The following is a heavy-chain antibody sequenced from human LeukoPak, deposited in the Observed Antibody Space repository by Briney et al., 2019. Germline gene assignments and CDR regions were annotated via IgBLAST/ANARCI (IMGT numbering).Heavy chain of an antibody. Sequence: PGRSLRLSCAASGFTFSSYAMHWVRQAPGKGLEWVAVISYDGSNKYYADSVKGRFTISRDNSKNTLYLQMNSLRAEDTAVYYCARDNRRQVSGPAYFQHWGQGTLVTVSS. D-gene: IGHD1-14*01. CDR3: ARDNRRQVSGPAYFQH. J-gene: IGHJ1*01. CDR1: GFTFSSYA. V-gene: IGHV3-30*04. CDR2: ISYDGSNK.